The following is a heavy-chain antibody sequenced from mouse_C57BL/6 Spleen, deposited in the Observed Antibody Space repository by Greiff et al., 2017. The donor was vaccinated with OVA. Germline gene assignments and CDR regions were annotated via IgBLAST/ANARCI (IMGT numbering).Heavy chain of an antibody. J-gene: IGHJ2*01. D-gene: IGHD1-1*01. CDR2: IDPSDSYT. CDR3: ARSRYGDFDY. V-gene: IGHV1-59*01. Sequence: VQLKQPGAELVRPGTSVKLSCKASGYTFTSYWMHWVKQRPGQGLEWIGVIDPSDSYTNYNQKFKGKATLTVDTSSSTAYMQLSSLTSEDSAVYYCARSRYGDFDYWGQGTTLTVSS. CDR1: GYTFTSYW.